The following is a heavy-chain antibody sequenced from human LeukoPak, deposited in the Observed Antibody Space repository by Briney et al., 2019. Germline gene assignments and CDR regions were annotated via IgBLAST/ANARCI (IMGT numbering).Heavy chain of an antibody. Sequence: HAGGSLRLSCAASGFTFSSYSMSWVRQAPGKGLEGVSVISGSGDSRYYADSVKGRFTISRDNSKNTVYLQMNSLRAEDTAVYYCAKPTGMSGGSWRLQAFDIWGQGTMVTVSS. V-gene: IGHV3-23*01. CDR3: AKPTGMSGGSWRLQAFDI. CDR1: GFTFSSYS. CDR2: ISGSGDSR. J-gene: IGHJ3*02. D-gene: IGHD2-15*01.